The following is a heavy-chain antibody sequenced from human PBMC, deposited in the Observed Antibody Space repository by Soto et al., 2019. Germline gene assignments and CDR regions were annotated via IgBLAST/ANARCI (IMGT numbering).Heavy chain of an antibody. Sequence: EVHLLESGGGLVQPGGSLRLSCAASGYTFSTYAIIFVRQAPGMGLEWVSAISVTGGSTYYADSVRGPFTISRDNSKNTLSLQMTSLRSEDPAVYYCAKATYSNVYNCAYCGQGSLVTVSS. CDR2: ISVTGGST. J-gene: IGHJ4*02. V-gene: IGHV3-23*01. CDR3: AKATYSNVYNCAY. D-gene: IGHD6-13*01. CDR1: GYTFSTYA.